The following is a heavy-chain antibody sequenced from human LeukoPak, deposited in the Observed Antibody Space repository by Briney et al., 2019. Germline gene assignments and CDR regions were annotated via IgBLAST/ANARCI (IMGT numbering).Heavy chain of an antibody. CDR1: GFTSNNYA. Sequence: GGSLRLSCAASGFTSNNYAMSWVRQAPGKGLEWVSAISDNGGDTKYADSVKGRFTISRDNSKNTLYLQMNSLRAEDTAIYYCGKDWKLDYWGQGTLVTVSS. V-gene: IGHV3-23*01. CDR2: ISDNGGDT. J-gene: IGHJ4*02. CDR3: GKDWKLDY. D-gene: IGHD1-1*01.